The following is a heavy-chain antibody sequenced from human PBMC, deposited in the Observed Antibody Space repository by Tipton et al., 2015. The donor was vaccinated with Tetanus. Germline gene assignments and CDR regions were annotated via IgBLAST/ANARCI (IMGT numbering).Heavy chain of an antibody. CDR3: ARYTVTNFDFDY. J-gene: IGHJ4*02. V-gene: IGHV4-30-4*01. CDR1: GGSISSGDYY. CDR2: IYYSGST. Sequence: LRLSCTVSGGSISSGDYYWSWIRQPPGKGLEWIGYIYYSGSTYYNPSLKSRVTISVDTSKNQFSLKLSSVTAADTAVYYCARYTVTNFDFDYCGQGTLVTVSS. D-gene: IGHD4-17*01.